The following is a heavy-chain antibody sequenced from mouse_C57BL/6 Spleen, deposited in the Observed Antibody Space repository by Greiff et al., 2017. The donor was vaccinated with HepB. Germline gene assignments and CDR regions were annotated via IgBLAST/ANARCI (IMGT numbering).Heavy chain of an antibody. CDR2: ISDGGSYT. J-gene: IGHJ4*01. Sequence: EVQRVESGGGLVKPGGSLKLSCAASGFTFSSYAMSWVRQTPEKRLEWVATISDGGSYTYYPDNVKGRFTISRDNAKNNLYLQMSHLKSEDTAMYYCARLRRVYYAMDYWGQGTSVTVSS. D-gene: IGHD2-12*01. V-gene: IGHV5-4*01. CDR3: ARLRRVYYAMDY. CDR1: GFTFSSYA.